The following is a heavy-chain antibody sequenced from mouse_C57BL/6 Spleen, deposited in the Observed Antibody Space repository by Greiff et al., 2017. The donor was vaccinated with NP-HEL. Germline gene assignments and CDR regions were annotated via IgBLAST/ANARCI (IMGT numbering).Heavy chain of an antibody. CDR1: GYTFTSYW. J-gene: IGHJ3*01. CDR3: ARYDYDYDGWFAY. D-gene: IGHD2-4*01. CDR2: IYPGSGST. Sequence: VQLQQPGAELVKPGASVKMSCKASGYTFTSYWITWVKQRPGQGLEWIGDIYPGSGSTNYNEKFKSKATLTVDTSSSTAYMQLSSLTSEDSAVYYCARYDYDYDGWFAYWGQGTLVTVSA. V-gene: IGHV1-55*01.